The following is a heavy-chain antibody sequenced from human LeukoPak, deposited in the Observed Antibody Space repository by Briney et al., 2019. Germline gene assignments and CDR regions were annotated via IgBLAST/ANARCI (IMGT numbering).Heavy chain of an antibody. CDR3: ALGAYYGSGSYRAYYYYYMDV. D-gene: IGHD3-10*01. J-gene: IGHJ6*03. Sequence: ASVKVSCKASGYTFTSYYMHWVRQAPGQGLEWMGWINPNSGGTNYAQKFQGRVTMTRDTSISTAYMELSRLRSDDTAVYYYALGAYYGSGSYRAYYYYYMDVWGKGTTVTISS. V-gene: IGHV1-2*02. CDR2: INPNSGGT. CDR1: GYTFTSYY.